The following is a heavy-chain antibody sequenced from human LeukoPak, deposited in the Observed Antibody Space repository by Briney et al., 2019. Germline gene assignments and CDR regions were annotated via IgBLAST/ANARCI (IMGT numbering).Heavy chain of an antibody. D-gene: IGHD3-22*01. CDR3: AKGGYSDY. J-gene: IGHJ4*02. V-gene: IGHV3-21*04. CDR1: GFTFSTYS. Sequence: PGGSLRLSCAVSGFTFSTYSMNWVRQAPGKGLEWVSSISSSSSYIYYADSVKGRFTISRDNAKNSLYLQMNSLRAEDTAIYYCAKGGYSDYWGQGTLVTVSS. CDR2: ISSSSSYI.